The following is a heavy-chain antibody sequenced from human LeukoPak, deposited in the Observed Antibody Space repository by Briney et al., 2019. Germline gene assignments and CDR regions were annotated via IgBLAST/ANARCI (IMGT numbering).Heavy chain of an antibody. J-gene: IGHJ4*02. V-gene: IGHV1-18*01. D-gene: IGHD3-10*01. Sequence: ASVKVSCKGSGYTFNSYVIRWVRQAPGQGLEWMGWISAYNGNTDYAQNLRGRLIMTTDTSTSTAYMELRSLRSDDTAVYYCARDSVDGSGMYYNDSPAHWRQGTLVTVSS. CDR1: GYTFNSYV. CDR3: ARDSVDGSGMYYNDSPAH. CDR2: ISAYNGNT.